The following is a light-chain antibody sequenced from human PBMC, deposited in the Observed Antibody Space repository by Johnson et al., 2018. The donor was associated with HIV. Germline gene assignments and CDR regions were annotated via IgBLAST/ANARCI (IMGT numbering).Light chain of an antibody. CDR3: GTWDCRLSVYV. V-gene: IGLV1-51*01. CDR2: DNN. J-gene: IGLJ1*01. CDR1: SSNIGDNY. Sequence: QSVLTQPPSVSAAPGQKVTISCSGSSSNIGDNYVSWYQQFPETAPKLLIYDNNKRPSGIPDRFSGSKSGTSATLGITGLQTGDEAVYYCGTWDCRLSVYVLGTGTKFTVL.